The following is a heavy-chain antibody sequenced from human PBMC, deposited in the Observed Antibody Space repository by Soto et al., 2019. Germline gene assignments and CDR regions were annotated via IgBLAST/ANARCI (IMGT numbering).Heavy chain of an antibody. CDR3: GFGRFPSPVFDI. D-gene: IGHD3-10*01. CDR1: GGSFSGYW. V-gene: IGHV4-34*09. Sequence: PSETLSLTCAVYGGSFSGYWWTWIRQPPGKGLEWIGEINHSGEVSHSGGTNYNPSLKSRVTISVDTSKNQFSLKLSSVTAADTAVYYCGFGRFPSPVFDIWGQGTMVTVSS. CDR2: INHSGEVSHSGGT. J-gene: IGHJ3*02.